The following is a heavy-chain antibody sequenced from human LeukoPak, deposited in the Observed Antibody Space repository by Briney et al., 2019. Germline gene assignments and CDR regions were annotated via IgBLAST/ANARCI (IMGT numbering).Heavy chain of an antibody. J-gene: IGHJ3*01. CDR2: FSGSGGST. CDR3: ARDPAYYDSS. Sequence: GGSLRLSCAASGFTFSSYAMSWVRQAPGKGLECISGFSGSGGSTYYADSVKGRFTISRDNAKNSLYLQMNSLRAEDTAVYYCARDPAYYDSSWGQGTMVTVSS. V-gene: IGHV3-23*01. D-gene: IGHD3-22*01. CDR1: GFTFSSYA.